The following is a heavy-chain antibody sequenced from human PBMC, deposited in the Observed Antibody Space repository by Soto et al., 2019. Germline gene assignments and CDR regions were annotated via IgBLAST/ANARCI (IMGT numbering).Heavy chain of an antibody. Sequence: PGGSLRLSCAASGFTFSSYSMNWVRQAPGKGLEWVSSISSSSSYIYYAGSVKGRFTISRDNAKNSLYLQMNSLRAEDTAVYYCARDYGLAAAGYDYWGQGTLVTVSS. CDR1: GFTFSSYS. V-gene: IGHV3-21*01. CDR2: ISSSSSYI. CDR3: ARDYGLAAAGYDY. J-gene: IGHJ4*02. D-gene: IGHD6-13*01.